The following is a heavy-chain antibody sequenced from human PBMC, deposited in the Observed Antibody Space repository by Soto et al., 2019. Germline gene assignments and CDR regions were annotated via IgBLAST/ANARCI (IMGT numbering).Heavy chain of an antibody. Sequence: EVRLLEAGGGLKQPGGSLRLSCAASGFTFKESAMNWVRQAPGKGLEWVASISDTGASTWYAECVRGRLSISRDNSKNTLYLQMNSLRGEDTAVYYCAKGRGSGWAWYFDNWGQGTLVTVSS. J-gene: IGHJ4*02. CDR1: GFTFKESA. V-gene: IGHV3-23*01. CDR3: AKGRGSGWAWYFDN. D-gene: IGHD6-19*01. CDR2: ISDTGAST.